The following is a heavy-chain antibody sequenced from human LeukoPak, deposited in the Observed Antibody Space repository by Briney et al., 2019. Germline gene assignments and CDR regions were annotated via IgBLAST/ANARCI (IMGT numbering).Heavy chain of an antibody. CDR2: INAYNGNT. J-gene: IGHJ4*02. CDR1: GYTFTNYG. V-gene: IGHV1-18*01. Sequence: ASVKLSCNSSGYTFTNYGITWVRHPHAQGLELMGLINAYNGNTNFSQSLQDRLTITTDTSTSKAYMDLRSLRSDDTAVYYCARTYSKYFSSSEFDYWGQGTLVTVSS. CDR3: ARTYSKYFSSSEFDY. D-gene: IGHD2-2*01.